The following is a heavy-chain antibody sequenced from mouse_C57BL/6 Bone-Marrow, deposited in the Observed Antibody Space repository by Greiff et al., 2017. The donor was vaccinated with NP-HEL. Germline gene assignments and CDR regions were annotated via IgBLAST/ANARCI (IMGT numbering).Heavy chain of an antibody. CDR2: INTSSGYT. Sequence: QVQLQQSGAELARPGASVKMSCKASGFTFTSYTMYWVQQRPGQGLEWIGYINTSSGYTKYNQKFKDKATLTADKSSSTAYLQLSSLKSEDTAVYYCARRLRRIPLDYWGQGTSVTVSS. CDR3: ARRLRRIPLDY. CDR1: GFTFTSYT. V-gene: IGHV1-4*01. D-gene: IGHD2-2*01. J-gene: IGHJ4*01.